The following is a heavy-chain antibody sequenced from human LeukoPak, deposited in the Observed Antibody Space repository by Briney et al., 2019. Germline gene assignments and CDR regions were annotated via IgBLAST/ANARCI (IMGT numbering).Heavy chain of an antibody. V-gene: IGHV1-46*01. J-gene: IGHJ2*01. CDR3: ARDGGHMYGFETEYWYFAL. D-gene: IGHD3-10*01. Sequence: GASVKVSCKASGYTFTSYYIHWVRQAPGEGLEWMGIINPSGGSTSYAQKFQGRVTMTRDMSTSTVYMELSSLRSEDTAMYYCARDGGHMYGFETEYWYFALWGRGTLVTVSS. CDR2: INPSGGST. CDR1: GYTFTSYY.